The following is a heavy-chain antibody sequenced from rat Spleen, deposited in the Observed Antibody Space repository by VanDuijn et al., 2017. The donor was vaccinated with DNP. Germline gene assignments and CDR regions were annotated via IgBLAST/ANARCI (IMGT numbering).Heavy chain of an antibody. Sequence: EVQLVESGGGLVQPGRSLKLSCAASGFTFSNYNMAWVRQAPKKGLEWVATIIYDGSRTYYRDSVRGRFTVSRDDATSTLYLQMDSLRSEDTATYYCARHRAIAAIWDYWGQGVMVTVSS. D-gene: IGHD1-2*01. CDR1: GFTFSNYN. CDR2: IIYDGSRT. J-gene: IGHJ2*01. CDR3: ARHRAIAAIWDY. V-gene: IGHV5-7*01.